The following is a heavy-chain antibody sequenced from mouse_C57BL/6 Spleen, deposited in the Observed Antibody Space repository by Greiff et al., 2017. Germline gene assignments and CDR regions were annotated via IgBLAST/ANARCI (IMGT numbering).Heavy chain of an antibody. CDR3: ARHGSTMVTTSSYAMDY. V-gene: IGHV1-62-2*01. D-gene: IGHD2-2*01. CDR2: FYPGSGSI. CDR1: GYTFTEYT. J-gene: IGHJ4*01. Sequence: QVQLKESGAELVKPGASVKLSCKASGYTFTEYTIHWVKQRSGQGLERIGWFYPGSGSIKYNEKFKDKATLTADKSSSTVYIELSRLTSEDSAVYFCARHGSTMVTTSSYAMDYWGQGTSVTVSS.